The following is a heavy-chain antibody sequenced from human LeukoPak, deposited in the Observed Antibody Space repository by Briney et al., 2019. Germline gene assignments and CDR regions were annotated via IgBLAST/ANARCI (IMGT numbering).Heavy chain of an antibody. CDR3: AREATVDFNWFDP. Sequence: ASVKVSCXASGYTFTSYGISWVRQAPGQGLEWMGWISAYNGNTNCAQKLQGRVTMTTDTSTSTAYMELRRLRSDDTAVYYCAREATVDFNWFDPWGQGTLVTVSS. D-gene: IGHD4-23*01. J-gene: IGHJ5*02. V-gene: IGHV1-18*01. CDR2: ISAYNGNT. CDR1: GYTFTSYG.